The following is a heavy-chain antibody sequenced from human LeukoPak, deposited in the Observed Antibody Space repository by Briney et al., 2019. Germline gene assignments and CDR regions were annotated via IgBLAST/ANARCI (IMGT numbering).Heavy chain of an antibody. V-gene: IGHV3-48*01. Sequence: GGSLRLSCAASGFTFSSYSMNWVRQAPGKGLEWVSYISSSSSTIYYADSVKGRFTISRDNAKNSLYLQMNSLRAEDTAVYYCAKDLHYGSADYWGQGTLVTVSS. CDR1: GFTFSSYS. CDR2: ISSSSSTI. J-gene: IGHJ4*02. D-gene: IGHD3-10*01. CDR3: AKDLHYGSADY.